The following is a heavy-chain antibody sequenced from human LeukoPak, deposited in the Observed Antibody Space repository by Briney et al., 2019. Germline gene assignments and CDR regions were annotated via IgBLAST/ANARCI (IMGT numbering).Heavy chain of an antibody. J-gene: IGHJ5*02. Sequence: GGSLRLSCAASGFTFSSYGMPWVRQTPGKGLEWVANIKQDGSEKNYVDSVKGRFTIFRDNARNSLYLQMNSLRAEDTAVYYCASHSYGYNHWGQGTLVIVSS. D-gene: IGHD3-16*01. CDR1: GFTFSSYG. CDR3: ASHSYGYNH. V-gene: IGHV3-7*01. CDR2: IKQDGSEK.